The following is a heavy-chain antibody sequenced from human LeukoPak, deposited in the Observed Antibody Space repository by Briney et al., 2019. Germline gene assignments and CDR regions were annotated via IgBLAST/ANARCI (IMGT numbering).Heavy chain of an antibody. CDR3: ARGDYYDSSGYLPQDY. Sequence: GGSLRLSCAASGFTFSSSDMHWVRQVTGKGLEWVSAIGTTGDTYYPGSVKGRFTISRENAKNSLYLQMNSLRAGDTAVYYCARGDYYDSSGYLPQDYWGQGTLVTVSS. CDR1: GFTFSSSD. D-gene: IGHD3-22*01. V-gene: IGHV3-13*01. J-gene: IGHJ4*02. CDR2: IGTTGDT.